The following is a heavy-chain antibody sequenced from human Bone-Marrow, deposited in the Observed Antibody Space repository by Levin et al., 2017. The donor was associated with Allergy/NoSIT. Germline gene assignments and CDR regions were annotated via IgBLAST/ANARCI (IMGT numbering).Heavy chain of an antibody. J-gene: IGHJ4*02. CDR1: GFTVSGYY. D-gene: IGHD3-10*01. Sequence: GGSLRLSCAASGFTVSGYYLSWVRQAPGKGLEWVSTIYDAGRTYYADSVKGRFTISRDNSKDTLYFQMNSLRADDTAVYYCARVRFPGYHGSGSYYNEYYFDSWGQGTLVTVSS. CDR2: IYDAGRT. CDR3: ARVRFPGYHGSGSYYNEYYFDS. V-gene: IGHV3-53*01.